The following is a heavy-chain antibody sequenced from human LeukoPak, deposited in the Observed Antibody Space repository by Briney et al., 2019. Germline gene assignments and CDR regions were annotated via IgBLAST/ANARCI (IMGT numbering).Heavy chain of an antibody. J-gene: IGHJ6*02. CDR1: GGSLSSYY. V-gene: IGHV4-59*08. CDR3: ARQCTFGLLWH. Sequence: SETLSLTCTVSGGSLSSYYGSWVRQPPGKGLEWLGYIYYSGSTKYNPSLNSRVTISVDTSKNQFSLKLTSVTASDTAMYYCARQCTFGLLWHWGQGTTVTVSS. D-gene: IGHD3-3*02. CDR2: IYYSGST.